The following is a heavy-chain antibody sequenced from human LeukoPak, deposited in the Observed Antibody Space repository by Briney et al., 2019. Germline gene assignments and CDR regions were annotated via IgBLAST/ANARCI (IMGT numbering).Heavy chain of an antibody. CDR1: GFTFSNHG. V-gene: IGHV3-66*01. CDR3: AREVYYDRSGHYY. D-gene: IGHD3-22*01. Sequence: PGGSLRLSCAASGFTFSNHGMTWVRQAPGKGLEWVSVIYSGGSTYYADSVKGRFTISRDNSKNTLCLQMNSLRAEDTAVYYCAREVYYDRSGHYYWGQGTLVTVSS. CDR2: IYSGGST. J-gene: IGHJ4*02.